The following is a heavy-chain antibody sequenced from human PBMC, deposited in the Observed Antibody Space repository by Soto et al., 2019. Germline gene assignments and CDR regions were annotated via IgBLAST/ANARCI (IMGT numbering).Heavy chain of an antibody. Sequence: EVHLLESGGGLVQPGGSLRLSCAASGFTFSSCAMTWVRQAPGKGLEWVSTIGGSRGTTYYADPVKGRFTISRDNSKTTLYLQMNSLRAEDTAVYYCAKVYSDFWSGNPYYFDYWGQGTLVTVSS. J-gene: IGHJ4*02. CDR1: GFTFSSCA. V-gene: IGHV3-23*01. CDR3: AKVYSDFWSGNPYYFDY. CDR2: IGGSRGTT. D-gene: IGHD3-3*01.